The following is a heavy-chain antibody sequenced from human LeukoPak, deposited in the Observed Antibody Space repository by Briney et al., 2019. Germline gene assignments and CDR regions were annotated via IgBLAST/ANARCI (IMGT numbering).Heavy chain of an antibody. CDR3: ARDRDYGSGSYYDY. V-gene: IGHV4-34*01. J-gene: IGHJ4*02. CDR1: GGSFSGYY. Sequence: SETLSLTCAVYGGSFSGYYWSWIRQPPGKGLEWIGEINHSGSTYYNPSLKSRVTISVDTSKNQFSLKLSSVTAADTAVYYCARDRDYGSGSYYDYWGQGTLVTVSS. D-gene: IGHD3-10*01. CDR2: INHSGST.